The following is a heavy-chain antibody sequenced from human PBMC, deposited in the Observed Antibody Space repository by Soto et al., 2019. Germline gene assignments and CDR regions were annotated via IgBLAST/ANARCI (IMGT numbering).Heavy chain of an antibody. D-gene: IGHD5-12*01. V-gene: IGHV3-11*06. CDR3: ARDNVGSGYSGYAI. Sequence: PGGSLRLSCAASGFTFSDYYMGWIRQAPGKGLEWVSYIANFINYTNYADSVKGRFTISRDNAKNSLYLQMNSLRAEDTAVYYCARDNVGSGYSGYAIWGQGPLVTASS. CDR1: GFTFSDYY. J-gene: IGHJ4*02. CDR2: IANFINYT.